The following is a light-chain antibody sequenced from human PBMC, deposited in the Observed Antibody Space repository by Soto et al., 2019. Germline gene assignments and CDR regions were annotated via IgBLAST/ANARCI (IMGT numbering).Light chain of an antibody. CDR1: QSVLYSSNNKNY. CDR2: WAS. CDR3: QQYYTTPWT. J-gene: IGKJ1*01. Sequence: DIVMTQSPDSLAVSLGERATINCKSSQSVLYSSNNKNYLAWYQQKPGQPPKLLIYWASTRESGVPDRFSGSGSGTDFPLLISSLQPEDGAVYYCQQYYTTPWTFGQGTKVEI. V-gene: IGKV4-1*01.